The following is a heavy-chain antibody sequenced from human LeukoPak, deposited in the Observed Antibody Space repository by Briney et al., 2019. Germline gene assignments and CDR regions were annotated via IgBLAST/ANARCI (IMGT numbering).Heavy chain of an antibody. V-gene: IGHV4-4*02. Sequence: PSETLSLTCTVSGGSISTNTWWSWVRQPPGKGLEWTGEIFHSGSTNYNPSLESRLTISMDKSNNHFSLKLSSVTAADTAVYYCARESHYGSGSYLIKYYYYYMDVWGKGTTVTISS. J-gene: IGHJ6*03. CDR1: GGSISTNTW. CDR2: IFHSGST. CDR3: ARESHYGSGSYLIKYYYYYMDV. D-gene: IGHD3-10*01.